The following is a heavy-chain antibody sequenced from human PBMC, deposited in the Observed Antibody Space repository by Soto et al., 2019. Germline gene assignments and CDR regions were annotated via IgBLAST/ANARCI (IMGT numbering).Heavy chain of an antibody. CDR1: GCSFTSCW. CDR3: VRISAAGKYDICMDV. J-gene: IGHJ6*02. CDR2: IYPGDSDT. V-gene: IGHV5-51*01. D-gene: IGHD6-13*01. Sequence: RGQSRKISCNGSGCSFTSCWLGGLRQMLGKGLEWMGIIYPGDSDTRYSPSFQGQVTISADKSISTAYLQWSSLKASDTAMYYCVRISAAGKYDICMDVWGDGTTVTVS.